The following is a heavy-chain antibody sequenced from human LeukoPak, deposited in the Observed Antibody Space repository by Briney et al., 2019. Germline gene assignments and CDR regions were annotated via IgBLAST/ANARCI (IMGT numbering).Heavy chain of an antibody. Sequence: ASVKVSCKASGYTFTSYAMHWVRQAPGQRLEWMGWINAGNGNTKYSQKFQGRVTITRDTSASTAYMELSSLRSEDTAVYHCARGDILTGHGVDYWGQGTLVTVSS. D-gene: IGHD3-9*01. CDR3: ARGDILTGHGVDY. V-gene: IGHV1-3*01. CDR1: GYTFTSYA. CDR2: INAGNGNT. J-gene: IGHJ4*02.